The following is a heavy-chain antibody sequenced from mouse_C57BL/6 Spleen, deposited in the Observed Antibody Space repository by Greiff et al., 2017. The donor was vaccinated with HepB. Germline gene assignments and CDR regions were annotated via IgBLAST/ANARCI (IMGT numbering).Heavy chain of an antibody. CDR3: ARWIITTVVALRPDY. CDR2: IYPRSGNT. CDR1: GYTFTSYG. J-gene: IGHJ2*01. Sequence: VHLVESGAELARPGASVKLSCKASGYTFTSYGISWVKQRTGQGLEWIGEIYPRSGNTYYNEKFKGKATLTADKSSSTAYMELRSLTSEDSAVYFCARWIITTVVALRPDYWGQGTTLTVSS. V-gene: IGHV1-81*01. D-gene: IGHD1-1*01.